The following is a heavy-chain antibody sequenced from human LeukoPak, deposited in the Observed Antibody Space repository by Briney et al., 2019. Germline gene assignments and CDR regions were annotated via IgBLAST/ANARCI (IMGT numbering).Heavy chain of an antibody. V-gene: IGHV3-21*01. D-gene: IGHD6-6*01. J-gene: IGHJ5*02. CDR2: ICSCSSYI. CDR1: GFTFSRYS. Sequence: KTGGSVSLSCAASGFTFSRYSMKWVRQAPGEGLEWVSSICSCSSYIYYTDSVKGRFTLPRDNAKNSLYLQMNSRRAEDTAVYYGARDVPAGLDSSSSRWFDPWGQETLVTVSS. CDR3: ARDVPAGLDSSSSRWFDP.